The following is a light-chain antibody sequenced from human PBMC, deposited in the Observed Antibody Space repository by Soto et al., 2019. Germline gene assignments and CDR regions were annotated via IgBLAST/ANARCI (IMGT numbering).Light chain of an antibody. CDR1: QTITSY. V-gene: IGKV1-39*01. CDR2: GAS. CDR3: QQTYSIFLS. J-gene: IGKJ4*01. Sequence: DIQMTQTPSSLSASVGDRVTITCRASQTITSYLHWYQQKPGKAPDLLIYGASSLQSGVPSRFSGSGSGTDFTLTISSLEPEDFATYYCQQTYSIFLSFGGGTKV.